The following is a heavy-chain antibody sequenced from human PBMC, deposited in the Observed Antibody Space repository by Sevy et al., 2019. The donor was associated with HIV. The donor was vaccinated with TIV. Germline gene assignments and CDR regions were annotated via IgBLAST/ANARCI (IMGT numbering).Heavy chain of an antibody. CDR3: SRSERVPGAFDI. V-gene: IGHV3-21*01. CDR1: GFTFSSYS. J-gene: IGHJ3*02. D-gene: IGHD3-10*01. Sequence: GGSLRLSCAASGFTFSSYSMNWVRQAPGKGLEWVSSVSSSSSYIDYADSVKGRFTISRDNAKNSLYLQMNSLRAEDTAVYDYSRSERVPGAFDIWGQGTMVTVSS. CDR2: VSSSSSYI.